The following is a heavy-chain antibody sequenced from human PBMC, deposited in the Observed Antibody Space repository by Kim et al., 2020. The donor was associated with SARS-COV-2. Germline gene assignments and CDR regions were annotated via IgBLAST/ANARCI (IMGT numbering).Heavy chain of an antibody. D-gene: IGHD3-3*01. CDR3: ARGQWLLSSFDY. CDR2: MNPNSGNT. CDR1: GYTFTSYD. J-gene: IGHJ4*02. V-gene: IGHV1-8*01. Sequence: ASVKVSCKASGYTFTSYDINWVRQATGQGLEWMGWMNPNSGNTGYAQKFQGRVTMTRNTSISTAYMELSSLRSEDTAVYYCARGQWLLSSFDYWGQGTLVTVSS.